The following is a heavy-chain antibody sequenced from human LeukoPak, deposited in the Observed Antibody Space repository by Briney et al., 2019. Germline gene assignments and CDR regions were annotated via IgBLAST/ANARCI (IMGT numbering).Heavy chain of an antibody. CDR3: VRGGALYYDFWD. J-gene: IGHJ4*02. CDR2: INPNSGGT. Sequence: ASVKVSCKASGYTFTGYYMHWVRQAPGQGLEWMGWINPNSGGTNYAQKFQGRITMTRDTSITTVYMELSGLRSDDTAVYYCVRGGALYYDFWDWGQGTLVTVSS. V-gene: IGHV1-2*02. D-gene: IGHD3-3*01. CDR1: GYTFTGYY.